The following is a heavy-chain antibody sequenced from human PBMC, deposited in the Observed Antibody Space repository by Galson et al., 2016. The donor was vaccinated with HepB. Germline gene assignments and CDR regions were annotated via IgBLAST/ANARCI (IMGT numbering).Heavy chain of an antibody. Sequence: SVKVSCKASGYTFTTYYMHWVRQAPGQGPEWMGWISPYNGDTKSPPKVQGRVTMTTDRSTTTAYLELQSLRSDDTAVYYCARRMTTHMAAFDYWGQGTLVTVSS. CDR3: ARRMTTHMAAFDY. V-gene: IGHV1-18*04. D-gene: IGHD4-11*01. CDR1: GYTFTTYY. J-gene: IGHJ4*02. CDR2: ISPYNGDT.